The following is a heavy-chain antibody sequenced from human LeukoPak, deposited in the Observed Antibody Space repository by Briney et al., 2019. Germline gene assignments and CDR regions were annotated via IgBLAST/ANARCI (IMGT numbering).Heavy chain of an antibody. D-gene: IGHD6-13*01. CDR3: ARLDRADYSTSPVPYYNYYMNA. V-gene: IGHV3-11*01. Sequence: GGSLRLSCAASGFTFSDYYMSWIRQAPGKGLEWVSYISSSGSTIYYADSARGRFTISRDNAQYLAYLQMNSLRAEDTAVYYCARLDRADYSTSPVPYYNYYMNAWDKGTTVIVSS. CDR2: ISSSGSTI. CDR1: GFTFSDYY. J-gene: IGHJ6*03.